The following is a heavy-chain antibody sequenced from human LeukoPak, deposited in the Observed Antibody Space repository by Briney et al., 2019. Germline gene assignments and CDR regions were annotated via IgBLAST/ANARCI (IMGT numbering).Heavy chain of an antibody. CDR2: IIPIFGTA. CDR3: ARDEGTRSRGFDP. CDR1: RGTFSSYA. Sequence: ASVTVSCKASRGTFSSYAISWVRQAPGQGLEWMGGIIPIFGTANYAQKFQGRVTITADESTSTAYMELRSLRSDDTAVYYCARDEGTRSRGFDPWGQGTLVTVSS. V-gene: IGHV1-69*13. J-gene: IGHJ5*02. D-gene: IGHD1-1*01.